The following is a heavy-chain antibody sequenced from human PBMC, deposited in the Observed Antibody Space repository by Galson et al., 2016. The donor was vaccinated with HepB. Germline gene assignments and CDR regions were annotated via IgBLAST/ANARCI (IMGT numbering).Heavy chain of an antibody. J-gene: IGHJ6*02. Sequence: SVKVSCKAYGSSFTSHYMHWVRQAPGQGPEWMGIINPSDGSTQDAQKFQGWVTMTRDTSISTAYMELIRLRSDDTAMYYCARDRDASMASYYYYGIDVWGQGTTVTVSS. CDR1: GSSFTSHY. D-gene: IGHD2/OR15-2a*01. V-gene: IGHV1-2*04. CDR3: ARDRDASMASYYYYGIDV. CDR2: INPSDGST.